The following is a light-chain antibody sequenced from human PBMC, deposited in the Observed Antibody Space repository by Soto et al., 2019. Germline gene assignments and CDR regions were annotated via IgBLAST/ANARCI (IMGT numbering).Light chain of an antibody. CDR3: QQYRNFPLT. V-gene: IGKV3-11*01. J-gene: IGKJ5*01. Sequence: EVVLTQSPATLSLSPGDRAALSCKASQSVHNFLAWYQQKPGQAPRLLIYGASNRAAGIPARFSGSGSGTDFTLTINSLEPEDFATYYCQQYRNFPLTFGQGTRLEIK. CDR2: GAS. CDR1: QSVHNF.